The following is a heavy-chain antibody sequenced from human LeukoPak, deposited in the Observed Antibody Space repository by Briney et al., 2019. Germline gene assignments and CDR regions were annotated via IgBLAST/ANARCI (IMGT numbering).Heavy chain of an antibody. CDR2: ISGSGGST. V-gene: IGHV3-23*01. CDR3: ARDWSYYYYLDV. Sequence: PGGSLRLSCAASGFTFSSYGMSWVRQAPGKGLEWVSAISGSGGSTYYADSVKGRFTISRDNSKNTLYLQMNSLRAEDTALYYCARDWSYYYYLDVWGKGTTVTVSS. J-gene: IGHJ6*03. CDR1: GFTFSSYG.